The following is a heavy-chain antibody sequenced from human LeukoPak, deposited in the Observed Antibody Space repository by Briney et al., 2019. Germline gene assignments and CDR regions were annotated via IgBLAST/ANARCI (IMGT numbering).Heavy chain of an antibody. Sequence: GGSLRLSCAASGFTFSSYWMYWVRQVPGKGLVWVSHINSDGSITSYADSVKGRFTISRDNAKNTLYLQMNSLIAEDTAVYYCARVQRSSSGWYEAGLDYWGQATLVTVSS. CDR3: ARVQRSSSGWYEAGLDY. CDR2: INSDGSIT. CDR1: GFTFSSYW. J-gene: IGHJ4*02. V-gene: IGHV3-74*01. D-gene: IGHD6-19*01.